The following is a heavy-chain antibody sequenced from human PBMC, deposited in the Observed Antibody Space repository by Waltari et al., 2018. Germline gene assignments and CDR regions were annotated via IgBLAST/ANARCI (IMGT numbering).Heavy chain of an antibody. D-gene: IGHD3-16*01. J-gene: IGHJ4*02. CDR3: ARGGSTPMIIAY. Sequence: HVRLEQWGAGLLKPSETLSLTCAGYGGSLNNRYWSWIRQSPGTGLEWLGEISHSGRTHYNPSLKSRVIISVDTSKSQFSLILTSVNAADTAVYYCARGGSTPMIIAYWGQGTQVTVSS. CDR1: GGSLNNRY. V-gene: IGHV4-34*02. CDR2: ISHSGRT.